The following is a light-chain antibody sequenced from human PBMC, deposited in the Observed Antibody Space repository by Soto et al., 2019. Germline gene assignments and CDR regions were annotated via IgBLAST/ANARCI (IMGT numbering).Light chain of an antibody. CDR2: EVS. J-gene: IGLJ3*02. CDR1: SSDVGGYNC. CDR3: SSYTSSSTLV. V-gene: IGLV2-14*01. Sequence: QSVLTQPASVSGSPGQSITISCTGTSSDVGGYNCVSWYQQYPGKAPKLMIFEVSNRPSGVSNRFSGSKSGNTASLTISGLQAEDEADYYCSSYTSSSTLVFGGGTKVTVL.